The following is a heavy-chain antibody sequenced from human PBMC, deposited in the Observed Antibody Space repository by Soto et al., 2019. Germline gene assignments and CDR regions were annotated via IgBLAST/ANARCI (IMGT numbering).Heavy chain of an antibody. CDR1: GFTFSRHW. J-gene: IGHJ4*02. CDR3: ARGISVEEAAIMGCYFDY. D-gene: IGHD3-16*01. CDR2: INQDESGK. V-gene: IGHV3-7*03. Sequence: AGGSLRLSCAASGFTFSRHWMTWVRRAPGKGLEWVANINQDESGKWYVDSVRGRFTMSRDNAKNSLYLQMNSLRDEDTAVYYCARGISVEEAAIMGCYFDYWGQGILVTVSS.